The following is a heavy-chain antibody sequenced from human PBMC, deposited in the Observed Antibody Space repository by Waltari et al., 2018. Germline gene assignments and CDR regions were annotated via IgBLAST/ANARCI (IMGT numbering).Heavy chain of an antibody. CDR2: ISGPALTT. V-gene: IGHV3-23*04. D-gene: IGHD6-13*01. Sequence: EVQLVESGGGLVHPGGSLRLSCAASGFTFVTSAMTWVRQAPGKGLGWCLRISGPALTTGYADYGKGRFSNSRDNSKKTLYLQINGLTADDTAVYYCAKVAGIAAAEFHFDFWGRGTLVTVSS. CDR1: GFTFVTSA. CDR3: AKVAGIAAAEFHFDF. J-gene: IGHJ4*02.